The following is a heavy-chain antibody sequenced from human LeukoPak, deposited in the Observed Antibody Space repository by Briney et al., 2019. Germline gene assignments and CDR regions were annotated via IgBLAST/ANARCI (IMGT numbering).Heavy chain of an antibody. CDR3: SRGREEYYGSGSYLDY. J-gene: IGHJ4*02. CDR1: LYTFTSYG. Sequence: ASVKVSCMASLYTFTSYGISWVRQAPAQGGEWMGWINAYNGNTNYAQKLQGRGTMTTDTTPRTACMEPRRLREEGQHVYYLSRGREEYYGSGSYLDYWGQGTLVPVSS. V-gene: IGHV1-18*01. CDR2: INAYNGNT. D-gene: IGHD3-10*01.